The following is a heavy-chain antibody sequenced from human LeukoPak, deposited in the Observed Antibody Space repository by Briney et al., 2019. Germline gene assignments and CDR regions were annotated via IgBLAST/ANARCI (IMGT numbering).Heavy chain of an antibody. CDR3: AREQGQQWRRFDS. Sequence: GRSLRLSCAASGFTFNSYSMHWVRQAPGKGLKWVAVIPSHGSNKDYADSVKGRFTISRDNSENTLYLQMDSLTTEDTGVYYCAREQGQQWRRFDSWGQGSPVTVSS. D-gene: IGHD6-19*01. CDR2: IPSHGSNK. V-gene: IGHV3-30*04. CDR1: GFTFNSYS. J-gene: IGHJ4*02.